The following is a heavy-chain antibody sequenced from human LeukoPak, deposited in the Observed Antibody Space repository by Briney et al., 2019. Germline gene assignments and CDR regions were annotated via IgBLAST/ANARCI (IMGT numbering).Heavy chain of an antibody. J-gene: IGHJ4*02. Sequence: PGGSLRLSCAASGFTFSSYEMNWVRQAPGKGLEWVALISYDGNNKYYVDSVRGRFTLSRDNSKNTVYLQMNSLRAEDTAVYFCAKDGGRMAVAPFPIDYWGQGSLVTVSS. V-gene: IGHV3-30*18. CDR1: GFTFSSYE. CDR2: ISYDGNNK. CDR3: AKDGGRMAVAPFPIDY. D-gene: IGHD6-19*01.